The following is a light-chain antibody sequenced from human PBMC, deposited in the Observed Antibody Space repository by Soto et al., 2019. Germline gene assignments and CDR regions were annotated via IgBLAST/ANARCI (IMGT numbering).Light chain of an antibody. CDR3: ATWDSTQSAGGHV. CDR2: ENN. J-gene: IGLJ1*01. V-gene: IGLV1-51*02. CDR1: SSNKGNHY. Sequence: QCVVTQPPSAAAAPGQKVTISCSGSSSNKGNHYVSWYQKLPGTGPKLLIYENNKRPSGIPDRFSGSKSGTSATLDITGLQTGDEADYYCATWDSTQSAGGHVFVTGTEVT.